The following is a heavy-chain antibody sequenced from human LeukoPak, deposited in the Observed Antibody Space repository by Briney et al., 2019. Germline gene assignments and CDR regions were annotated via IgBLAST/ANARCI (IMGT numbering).Heavy chain of an antibody. CDR3: AKRGYGSGTFFYYYGMDV. D-gene: IGHD3-10*01. J-gene: IGHJ6*02. CDR2: ISGTGGST. CDR1: GFTFSNYA. Sequence: SGGSLRLSCAASGFTFSNYAMSWVRQAPGKGLEWVSAISGTGGSTYYADSVKGRFTISRDNSKNTLYLQMNSLRAEDTAVYYCAKRGYGSGTFFYYYGMDVWGQGTTVSVSS. V-gene: IGHV3-23*01.